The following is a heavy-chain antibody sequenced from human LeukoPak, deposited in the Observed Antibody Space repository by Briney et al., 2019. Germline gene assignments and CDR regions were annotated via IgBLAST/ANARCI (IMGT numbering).Heavy chain of an antibody. V-gene: IGHV3-23*01. D-gene: IGHD4-17*01. CDR2: ISDTVRDT. J-gene: IGHJ4*02. CDR3: AKDNYGGIFAS. CDR1: GFTFSAYG. Sequence: GGSLRLSCAASGFTFSAYGMSWVRQAPGKGLEWVSHISDTVRDTWYANSVKGRFIISRDNSRDTVYLQMSSLRPEDTALYFCAKDNYGGIFASWGQGTLVAVSS.